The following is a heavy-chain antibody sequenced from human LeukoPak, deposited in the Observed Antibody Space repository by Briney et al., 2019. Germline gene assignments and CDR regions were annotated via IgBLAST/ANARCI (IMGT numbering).Heavy chain of an antibody. CDR1: GFTVSSDY. CDR3: AGGSRRDGYDY. D-gene: IGHD5-24*01. Sequence: GGSLRLSCAASGFTVSSDYMSWVRQAPGKGLEWVSVIYDNGDAYSADSVKGRFTISRHNSKNTLYLQMNSLRPEDTAVYYCAGGSRRDGYDYWGQGTLVTVSS. CDR2: IYDNGDA. J-gene: IGHJ4*02. V-gene: IGHV3-53*04.